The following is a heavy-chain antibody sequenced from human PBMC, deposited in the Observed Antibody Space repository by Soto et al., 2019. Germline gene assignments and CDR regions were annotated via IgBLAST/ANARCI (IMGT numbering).Heavy chain of an antibody. D-gene: IGHD6-19*01. CDR2: INSGASNT. CDR1: GFTFSSSW. Sequence: GGSLRLSCAASGFTFSSSWMHWVRQAPGKGLVWVSRINSGASNTNYADSVKGRFTISRDNAKNTLYLQMDSLTAEDTAAYYCARGPSGWFGYDYWGQGTLVTVSS. J-gene: IGHJ4*02. V-gene: IGHV3-74*01. CDR3: ARGPSGWFGYDY.